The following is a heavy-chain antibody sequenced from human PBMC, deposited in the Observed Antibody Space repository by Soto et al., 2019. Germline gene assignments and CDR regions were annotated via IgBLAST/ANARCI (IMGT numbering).Heavy chain of an antibody. CDR2: INHSGST. J-gene: IGHJ6*02. V-gene: IGHV4-34*01. CDR1: GGSFSGYC. Sequence: PSETLSLTCAVYGGSFSGYCWSWIRQPPGKGLEWIGEINHSGSTNYNPSLKSRVTISVDTSKNQFSLKLSSVTAADTAVYYCASSRRYSSGWSWYYGMDVWGQGTTVTVSS. D-gene: IGHD6-19*01. CDR3: ASSRRYSSGWSWYYGMDV.